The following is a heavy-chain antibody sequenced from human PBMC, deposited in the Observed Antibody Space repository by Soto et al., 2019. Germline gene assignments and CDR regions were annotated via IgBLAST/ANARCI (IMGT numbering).Heavy chain of an antibody. CDR3: ARTDAYDPEGLGDYFDY. Sequence: QVQLVESGGGVVQPGRSLRLSCAASGFIFRSYGMHWVRQAPGKGLEWVAVIWYDGSDKYYADSVKGRFTISRDNSKNALYLQMNSLRAEDTAVYYCARTDAYDPEGLGDYFDYWGQGTLVTVSS. D-gene: IGHD5-12*01. CDR2: IWYDGSDK. J-gene: IGHJ4*02. CDR1: GFIFRSYG. V-gene: IGHV3-33*01.